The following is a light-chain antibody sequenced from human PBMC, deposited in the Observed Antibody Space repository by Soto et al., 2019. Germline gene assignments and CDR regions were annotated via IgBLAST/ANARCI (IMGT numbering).Light chain of an antibody. CDR1: QSVSNNY. J-gene: IGKJ1*01. V-gene: IGKV3-20*01. CDR2: GAS. CDR3: QQYDNSPWT. Sequence: EIVLTQSPGTLSLSPGERATLSCRASQSVSNNYLAWYQRKPGQAPRLLIYGASSRATGIPHRFSGSGSGTDFTLTISRLKPEDFAVYYCQQYDNSPWTFGQGTKVAI.